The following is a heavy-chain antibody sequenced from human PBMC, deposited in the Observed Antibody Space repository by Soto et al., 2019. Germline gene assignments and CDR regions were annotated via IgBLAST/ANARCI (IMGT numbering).Heavy chain of an antibody. Sequence: GGSLRLSCAASGFTVSSNYMSWVRQAPGKGLEWVSVIYSGGITYYADSVKGRLTISRDNSKNTLYLQMNSLRAEDTAVYYCASAPILTGYYTGPFDYWGQGTLVTVSS. CDR1: GFTVSSNY. V-gene: IGHV3-66*01. D-gene: IGHD3-9*01. J-gene: IGHJ4*02. CDR3: ASAPILTGYYTGPFDY. CDR2: IYSGGIT.